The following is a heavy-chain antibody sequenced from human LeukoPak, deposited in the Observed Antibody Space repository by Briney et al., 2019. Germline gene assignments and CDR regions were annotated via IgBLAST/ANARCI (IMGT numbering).Heavy chain of an antibody. CDR3: AKENTMIVLGAFDI. CDR1: GFTFSSYA. Sequence: PGGSLRLSCAASGFTFSSYAMSWVRQAPGRGLEWVSGITSSGGSTYYADSVKGRFTISRDNSKNTLYLQMNSLRAEDMAVYYCAKENTMIVLGAFDIWGQGTMVTVSS. V-gene: IGHV3-23*01. J-gene: IGHJ3*02. CDR2: ITSSGGST. D-gene: IGHD3-22*01.